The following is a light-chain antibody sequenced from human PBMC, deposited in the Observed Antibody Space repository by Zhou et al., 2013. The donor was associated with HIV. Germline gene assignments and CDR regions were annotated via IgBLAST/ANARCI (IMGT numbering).Light chain of an antibody. CDR2: LGS. CDR3: MQSLQPTLT. V-gene: IGKV2-28*01. Sequence: DIVMTQSPLSLPVILGESASISCRSSQSLLHRNGNNYLDWYVQKPGRSPQLLIYLGSSRASGVPDRFSGSGSGTDFTLRISRVEAEDVGVYYCMQSLQPTLTFGGGTKV. CDR1: QSLLHRNGNNY. J-gene: IGKJ4*01.